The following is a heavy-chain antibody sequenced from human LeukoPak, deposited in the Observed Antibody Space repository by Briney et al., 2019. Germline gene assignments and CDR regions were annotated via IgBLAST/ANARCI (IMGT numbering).Heavy chain of an antibody. CDR1: GGTFRSYA. Sequence: ASVKVSCKASGGTFRSYAISWVRQAPGQGLEWVGGIIPIFGTANYAQKLQGRLTITTDESTSTAYMELSSLRSEDTAVYYCARDGYYDYVWGSYRTNWFDPWGQGTLVTVSS. D-gene: IGHD3-16*02. CDR2: IIPIFGTA. V-gene: IGHV1-69*05. CDR3: ARDGYYDYVWGSYRTNWFDP. J-gene: IGHJ5*02.